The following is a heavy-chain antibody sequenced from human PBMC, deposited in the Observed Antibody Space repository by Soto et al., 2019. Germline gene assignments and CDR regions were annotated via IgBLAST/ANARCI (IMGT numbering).Heavy chain of an antibody. Sequence: PVKVSCKASGGTFSSYAISWVRQAPGQGLEWMGGIIPIFGTANYAQKFQGRVTITADKSTSTAYMELSSLRSEDTAAYYCASVFVVVLPAPMMANLFIPYAQVPLVTLCS. CDR2: IIPIFGTA. V-gene: IGHV1-69*06. CDR3: ASVFVVVLPAPMMANLFIP. D-gene: IGHD2-2*01. CDR1: GGTFSSYA. J-gene: IGHJ5*02.